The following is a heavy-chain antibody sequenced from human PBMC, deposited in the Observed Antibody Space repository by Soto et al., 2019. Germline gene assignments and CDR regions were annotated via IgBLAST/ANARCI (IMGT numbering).Heavy chain of an antibody. CDR1: GFTFSDYA. V-gene: IGHV3-30*18. D-gene: IGHD6-19*01. Sequence: VQLVESGGGVVQPGRSLRLSCAASGFTFSDYAMHWVRQAPGTGLEWVAVVSHDGRNTHYGDSVKGRFTISRDSSNNTVSLEMTSMRAEDTAVYYCAKGGRQWLVTSDFNYWGQGALVTVSS. CDR2: VSHDGRNT. CDR3: AKGGRQWLVTSDFNY. J-gene: IGHJ4*02.